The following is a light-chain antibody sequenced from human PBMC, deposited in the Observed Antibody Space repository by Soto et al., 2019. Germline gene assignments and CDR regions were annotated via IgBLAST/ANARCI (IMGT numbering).Light chain of an antibody. CDR1: SSDIGAYDY. CDR3: SSYTSSSTPYV. J-gene: IGLJ1*01. CDR2: DVP. V-gene: IGLV2-14*01. Sequence: QSLVTQPASVSGSPGQSSTIFCAGSSSDIGAYDYVSWYQQRPVKAPTLMIFDVPNRPPGVSARFSRSKSGNTASLTISGLQTEDEADYYCSSYTSSSTPYVFGTGTKVTVL.